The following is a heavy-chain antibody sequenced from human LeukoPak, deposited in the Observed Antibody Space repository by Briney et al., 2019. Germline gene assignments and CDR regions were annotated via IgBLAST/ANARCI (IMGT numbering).Heavy chain of an antibody. CDR1: GYTFTSYD. D-gene: IGHD3-10*01. CDR2: MDPNSGNT. Sequence: ASVKVSCKASGYTFTSYDINWVRQATGQGLEWMGWMDPNSGNTGYAQKFQGRVTMTRNTSISTAYMELSSLRSEDTAVYYCATVRVLWFGGGTWGQGTLVTVSS. CDR3: ATVRVLWFGGGT. J-gene: IGHJ4*02. V-gene: IGHV1-8*01.